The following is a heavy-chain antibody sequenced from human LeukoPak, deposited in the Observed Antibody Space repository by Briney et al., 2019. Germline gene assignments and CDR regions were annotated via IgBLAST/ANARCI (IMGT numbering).Heavy chain of an antibody. J-gene: IGHJ3*02. Sequence: ASVKVSCKTSGFTFTGFHMHWVRQAPGQGLEWMGWINPNSGGTTYAQKFQGRVNMTRDTSISTAYMELSRLRSDDTAVYYCASLKWELLSIDAFDIWGQGTMVTVSS. D-gene: IGHD1-26*01. V-gene: IGHV1-2*02. CDR3: ASLKWELLSIDAFDI. CDR2: INPNSGGT. CDR1: GFTFTGFH.